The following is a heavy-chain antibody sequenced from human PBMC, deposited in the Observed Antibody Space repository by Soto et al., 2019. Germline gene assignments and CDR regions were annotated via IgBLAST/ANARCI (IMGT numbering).Heavy chain of an antibody. CDR1: GFTFSSYA. Sequence: EVQLLESGGGLVQPGGSLRLSCAASGFTFSSYAMSWVRQAPGKGLEWVSAISGSGGSTYYADSVKGRFTISRDNSKNTLYLQMNSLRAEDTAVYYCAKDWGSSGWYDTATQGPLGTAAGYWGQGTLVTVSS. CDR2: ISGSGGST. CDR3: AKDWGSSGWYDTATQGPLGTAAGY. D-gene: IGHD6-19*01. J-gene: IGHJ4*02. V-gene: IGHV3-23*01.